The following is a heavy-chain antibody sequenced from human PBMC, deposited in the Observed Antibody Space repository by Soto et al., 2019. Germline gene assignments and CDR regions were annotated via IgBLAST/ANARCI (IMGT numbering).Heavy chain of an antibody. D-gene: IGHD3-3*01. Sequence: ASVKVSCKASGYTFTSYGISWVRQAPRQGLEWMGWISAYNGNTNYAQKLQGRVTMTTDTSTSTAYMELRSLRSDDTAVYYCARDHYDLSRFDPWGQGTLVTVSS. J-gene: IGHJ5*02. CDR2: ISAYNGNT. V-gene: IGHV1-18*01. CDR1: GYTFTSYG. CDR3: ARDHYDLSRFDP.